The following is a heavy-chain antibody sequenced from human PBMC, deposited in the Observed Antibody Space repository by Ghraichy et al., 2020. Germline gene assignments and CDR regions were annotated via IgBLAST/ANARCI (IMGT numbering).Heavy chain of an antibody. J-gene: IGHJ5*02. Sequence: LNISCTVSGGSISSYYWSWIRQPPGKGLEWIGYIYYSGSTNYNPSLKSRVTISVDTSKNQFSLKLSSVTAADTAVYYCARVHPYITIFRVVIGWFDPWGQGTLVTVSS. CDR2: IYYSGST. CDR1: GGSISSYY. V-gene: IGHV4-59*01. D-gene: IGHD3-3*01. CDR3: ARVHPYITIFRVVIGWFDP.